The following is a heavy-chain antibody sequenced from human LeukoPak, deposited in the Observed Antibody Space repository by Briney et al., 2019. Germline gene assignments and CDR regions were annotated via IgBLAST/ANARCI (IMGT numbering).Heavy chain of an antibody. D-gene: IGHD2-15*01. CDR3: ARGGLYWHI. Sequence: GGSLRLSCAASGITLSTYWMSWVRQAPGKGLEWVANIKQDGSEKNYVDTVKGRFTISRDNARNSLYLQMDSLRAEDTALYYCARGGLYWHIWGQGTMVTVSS. V-gene: IGHV3-7*04. J-gene: IGHJ3*02. CDR2: IKQDGSEK. CDR1: GITLSTYW.